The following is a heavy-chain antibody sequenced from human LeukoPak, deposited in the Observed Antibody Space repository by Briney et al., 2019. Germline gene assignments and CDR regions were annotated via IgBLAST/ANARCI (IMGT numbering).Heavy chain of an antibody. V-gene: IGHV4-34*01. CDR1: GGSLSGYY. CDR2: IHPSGST. J-gene: IGHJ4*02. D-gene: IGHD3-22*01. CDR3: ARGDDSKKSGY. Sequence: SKTLSLTCAVYGGSLSGYYWSWIRQPPGKGLEWIGEIHPSGSTYSKPSLESRVTMSVDTSKNHFSLKLTSVTAADTAVYYCARGDDSKKSGYWGQGTLVTVSS.